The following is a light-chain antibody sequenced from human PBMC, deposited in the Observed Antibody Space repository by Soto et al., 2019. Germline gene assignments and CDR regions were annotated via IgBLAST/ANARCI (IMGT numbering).Light chain of an antibody. J-gene: IGLJ1*01. CDR3: CAYAGTTGFYV. Sequence: QSALTQPASVSGSPGQSITISCTGTSADVGSYDLVSWYQHLPGRAPKLIIYEGNQRPSGVSNRFSASKSGNTASLTISGLQAEDEADYYCCAYAGTTGFYVFGTGTKLTVL. V-gene: IGLV2-23*01. CDR2: EGN. CDR1: SADVGSYDL.